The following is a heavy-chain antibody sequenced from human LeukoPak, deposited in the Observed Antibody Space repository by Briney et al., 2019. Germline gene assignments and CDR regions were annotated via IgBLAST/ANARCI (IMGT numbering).Heavy chain of an antibody. J-gene: IGHJ6*02. D-gene: IGHD3-10*01. CDR3: ARGYGSGSLPYGMDV. Sequence: SETLSLTCAVSGGAFSGYYWNWIRQPPGKGLEWIGEMNHSGTTKHNPSLKSRVSISVDTSKSQISLKLTSVTAADTAVYYCARGYGSGSLPYGMDVWGQGTTVTVS. CDR2: MNHSGTT. CDR1: GGAFSGYY. V-gene: IGHV4-34*01.